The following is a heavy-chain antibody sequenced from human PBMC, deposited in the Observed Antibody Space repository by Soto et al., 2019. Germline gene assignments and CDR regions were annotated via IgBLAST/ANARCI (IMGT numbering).Heavy chain of an antibody. V-gene: IGHV1-8*01. CDR3: ARRPWDTIFGWGDDAFDI. CDR2: MNPNSGNT. D-gene: IGHD3-3*01. Sequence: ASVKVSCKASGYTFTSYDINWVRQATGQGLEWMGWMNPNSGNTGYAQKFQGRVTMTRNTSISTAYMELSSLRSEDTAVYYCARRPWDTIFGWGDDAFDIWGQGTMVTVSS. CDR1: GYTFTSYD. J-gene: IGHJ3*02.